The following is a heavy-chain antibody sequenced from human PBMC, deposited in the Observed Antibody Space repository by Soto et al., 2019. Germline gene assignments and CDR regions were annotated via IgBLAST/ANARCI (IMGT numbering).Heavy chain of an antibody. J-gene: IGHJ6*02. CDR2: IYHSGST. D-gene: IGHD1-26*01. Sequence: SETLSLTCAVSGYSISSGYYWGWIRQPPGKGLEWIGSIYHSGSTYYNPSLKSRVTISVDTSKNQFSLKLSSVTAADTAVYYCAREVRQLRYYAMDVWGQGTTVTVSS. CDR1: GYSISSGYY. CDR3: AREVRQLRYYAMDV. V-gene: IGHV4-38-2*02.